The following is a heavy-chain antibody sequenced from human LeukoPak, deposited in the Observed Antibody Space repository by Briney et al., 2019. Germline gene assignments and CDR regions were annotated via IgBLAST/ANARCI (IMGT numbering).Heavy chain of an antibody. CDR3: AREVADYGGYYYYHYMDV. V-gene: IGHV4-4*07. J-gene: IGHJ6*03. CDR2: IHTSGSN. D-gene: IGHD4-23*01. Sequence: ASETLSLTCTVSGGSISSYYWSWIRQPAGKGLEWIGRIHTSGSNNYNPSLKSRVTMSVDTSKNQFSLKLSSVTAADTAMYYCAREVADYGGYYYYHYMDVWGKGTTDTISS. CDR1: GGSISSYY.